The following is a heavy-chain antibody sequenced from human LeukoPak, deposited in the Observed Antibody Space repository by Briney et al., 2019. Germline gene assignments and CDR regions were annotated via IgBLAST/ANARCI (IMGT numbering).Heavy chain of an antibody. CDR3: ARWGWELPFDY. V-gene: IGHV4-34*01. D-gene: IGHD2-15*01. CDR1: GGSFSGYY. CDR2: INHSGST. Sequence: SETLSLTCAVYGGSFSGYYWSLIRQPPWKGLEWIGEINHSGSTNYNPSLKSRVTISVDTSKNQFSLKLSSVTAADTAVYYCARWGWELPFDYWGQGTLVTVSS. J-gene: IGHJ4*02.